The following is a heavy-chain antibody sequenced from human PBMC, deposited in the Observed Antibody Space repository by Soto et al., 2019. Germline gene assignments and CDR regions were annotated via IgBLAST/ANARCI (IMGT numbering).Heavy chain of an antibody. Sequence: SETLSLTCTVSGGSISSGGYYWSWIRQHPGKGLEWIGYIYYSGSTYYNPSLKSRVTISVDKSKNQFSLNLSSVTAADTAVYYFARIGGDCGGDCYPFGSDHYGMDVWGPGTTVTVSS. CDR3: ARIGGDCGGDCYPFGSDHYGMDV. CDR1: GGSISSGGYY. V-gene: IGHV4-31*03. D-gene: IGHD2-21*02. CDR2: IYYSGST. J-gene: IGHJ6*02.